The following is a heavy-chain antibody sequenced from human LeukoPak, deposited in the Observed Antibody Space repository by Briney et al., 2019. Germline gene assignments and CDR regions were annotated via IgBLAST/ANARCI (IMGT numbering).Heavy chain of an antibody. V-gene: IGHV4-38-2*02. CDR2: IFHSGDV. D-gene: IGHD6-19*01. Sequence: SETLSLTCIVSGYSTISDYFWGWVRQPPGKGPEWIGSIFHSGDVYYNPSLKSRVTISVDTSKNQFSLKLSSVTAADTAVYYCARTSSSGLVGGYYFDYWGQGTLVTVSS. CDR3: ARTSSSGLVGGYYFDY. CDR1: GYSTISDYF. J-gene: IGHJ4*02.